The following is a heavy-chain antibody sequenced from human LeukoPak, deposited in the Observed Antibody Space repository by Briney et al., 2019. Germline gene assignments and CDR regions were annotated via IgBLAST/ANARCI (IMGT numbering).Heavy chain of an antibody. CDR3: ARKEVDGRFGELLDYFDY. CDR1: GYTFTSYD. CDR2: MNPNSGNT. Sequence: GASVKVSCKASGYTFTSYDINWVRQATGQGLEWMGWMNPNSGNTGYAQKFQGRVTMTRNTSISTAYMELSSLRSEDTAVYYCARKEVDGRFGELLDYFDYWGQGTLVTVSS. V-gene: IGHV1-8*01. J-gene: IGHJ4*02. D-gene: IGHD3-10*01.